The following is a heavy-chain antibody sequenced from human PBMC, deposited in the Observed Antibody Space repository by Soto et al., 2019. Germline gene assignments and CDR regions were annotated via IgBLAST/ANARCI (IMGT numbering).Heavy chain of an antibody. CDR3: AKYTKYSGYDSGAYFDY. J-gene: IGHJ4*02. CDR2: IIPLFTVT. CDR1: GGTISTYA. D-gene: IGHD5-12*01. Sequence: QVQLVQSGAEVKKPGSSVKVSCKTSGGTISTYAITWVRQAPGQGLEWMGGIIPLFTVTTYAQKFQGRVTITAXXSXNXXYMELSGLRSEDTAVYYCAKYTKYSGYDSGAYFDYWGQGTLVTVSS. V-gene: IGHV1-69*12.